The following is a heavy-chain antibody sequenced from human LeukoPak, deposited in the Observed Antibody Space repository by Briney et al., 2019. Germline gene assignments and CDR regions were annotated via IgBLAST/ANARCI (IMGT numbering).Heavy chain of an antibody. CDR3: ARGKKQLWSPDYYYYYYMDV. D-gene: IGHD5-18*01. CDR2: INHSGST. CDR1: GGSFSGYY. V-gene: IGHV4-34*01. Sequence: SETLSLTCAVYGGSFSGYYWSWIRQPPGKGLEWIGEINHSGSTNYNPSLKSRVTISVDTSKNQFSLKLSSVTAADTAVYYCARGKKQLWSPDYYYYYYMDVWGKGTTVTVSS. J-gene: IGHJ6*03.